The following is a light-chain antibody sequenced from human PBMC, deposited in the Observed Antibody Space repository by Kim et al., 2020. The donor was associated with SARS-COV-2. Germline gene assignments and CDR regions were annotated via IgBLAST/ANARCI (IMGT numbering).Light chain of an antibody. J-gene: IGKJ1*01. V-gene: IGKV3-20*01. CDR1: QSVNNNQ. CDR2: GAS. CDR3: QQYSSLPQT. Sequence: EIVLTQSPGTLSLSPGESATLSCRASQSVNNNQLAWFQQKPGQPPRLLIYGASTRATVIPDRFSGSGSGTDFTFTISRLEPEDFVVYYCQQYSSLPQTYGPGTKVDIK.